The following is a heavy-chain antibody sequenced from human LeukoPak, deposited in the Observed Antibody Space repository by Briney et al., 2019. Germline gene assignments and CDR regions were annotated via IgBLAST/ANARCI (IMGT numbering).Heavy chain of an antibody. V-gene: IGHV3-21*01. Sequence: PGGSPRLSCAASGFTFSNYSMSWVRQAPGKGLEWVSSISCNNTYIYYADSVKGRFSISRDNSKNTVYLQMNSLRTEDTAVYYCARSLTKVRGYDYWGQGTLVTVSS. CDR2: ISCNNTYI. CDR1: GFTFSNYS. CDR3: ARSLTKVRGYDY. J-gene: IGHJ4*02. D-gene: IGHD3-10*01.